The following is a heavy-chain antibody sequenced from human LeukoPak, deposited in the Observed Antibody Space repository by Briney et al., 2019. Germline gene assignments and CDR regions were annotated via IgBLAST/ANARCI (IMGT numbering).Heavy chain of an antibody. J-gene: IGHJ3*01. CDR1: GFTFSSYS. V-gene: IGHV3-21*01. D-gene: IGHD3-9*01. CDR3: ATDRYDILTGYNDAFDV. Sequence: GGSLRLSCAASGFTFSSYSMNWVRQAPGKGLEWVSSISSSSSYIYYADSVKGRFTISRDNAKNSLYLQMNSLRAEDTAAYYCATDRYDILTGYNDAFDVWGQGTKVFVSS. CDR2: ISSSSSYI.